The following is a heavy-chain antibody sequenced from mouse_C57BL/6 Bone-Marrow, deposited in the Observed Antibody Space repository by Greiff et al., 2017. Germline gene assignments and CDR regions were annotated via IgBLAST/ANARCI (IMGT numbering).Heavy chain of an antibody. V-gene: IGHV8-8*01. CDR2: IWWDDDK. Sequence: QVTLKVSGPGILQPSQTLSLTCSFSGFSLSTFGMGVGWIRQPSGKGLEWLAHIWWDDDKYYNPALKSRLTISKDTSKNQVFLNIANVDTADTATYYCARMGLRAFAYWGQGTLVTVSA. D-gene: IGHD2-4*01. CDR1: GFSLSTFGMG. CDR3: ARMGLRAFAY. J-gene: IGHJ3*01.